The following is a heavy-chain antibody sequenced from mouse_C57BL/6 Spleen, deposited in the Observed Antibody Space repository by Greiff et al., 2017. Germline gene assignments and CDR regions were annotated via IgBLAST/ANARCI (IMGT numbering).Heavy chain of an antibody. D-gene: IGHD2-3*01. V-gene: IGHV1-63*01. Sequence: VQLQQSGAELVRPGTSVKMSCKASGYTFTNYWIGWAKQRPGHGLEWIGDIYPGGGYTNYNEKFKGKATMTADKSSSTAYMQFSSLTSEDAASYDWARGASYDGYSWFAYWGQGTRVTVSA. J-gene: IGHJ3*01. CDR1: GYTFTNYW. CDR3: ARGASYDGYSWFAY. CDR2: IYPGGGYT.